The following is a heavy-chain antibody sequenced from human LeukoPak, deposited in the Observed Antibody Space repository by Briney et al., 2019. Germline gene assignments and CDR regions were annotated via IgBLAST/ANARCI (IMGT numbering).Heavy chain of an antibody. J-gene: IGHJ4*02. D-gene: IGHD1-26*01. V-gene: IGHV3-23*01. CDR1: GLTFSTYA. CDR3: AKAGSIKFDY. Sequence: GGSLRLSCAASGLTFSTYAMSWVRQAPGKGLEWVSGISGRGAGTYYADSMKGRFTISRDDSKNTLYLQMNSLRAEDTAIYYCAKAGSIKFDYWGQGTLVTVSS. CDR2: ISGRGAGT.